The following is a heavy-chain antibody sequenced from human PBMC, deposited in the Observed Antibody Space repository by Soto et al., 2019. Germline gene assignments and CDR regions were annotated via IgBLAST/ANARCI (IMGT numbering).Heavy chain of an antibody. CDR1: GYTFTSYA. V-gene: IGHV1-3*01. D-gene: IGHD2-2*01. CDR3: ARGRLYCSSTSCFENWFDP. CDR2: INAGNGNT. J-gene: IGHJ5*02. Sequence: ASVKVSCKASGYTFTSYAMRWVRQAPGQRLEWMGWINAGNGNTKYSQKFQGRVTITRDTSASTAYMELSSLRSEDTAVYYCARGRLYCSSTSCFENWFDPWGQGTLVTVSS.